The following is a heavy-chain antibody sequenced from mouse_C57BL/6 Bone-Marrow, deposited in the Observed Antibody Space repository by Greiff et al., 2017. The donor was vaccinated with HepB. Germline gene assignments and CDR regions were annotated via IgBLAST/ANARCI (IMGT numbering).Heavy chain of an antibody. CDR3: AREYFFDY. V-gene: IGHV7-1*01. Sequence: EVQVVESGGGLVQSGRSLRLSCATSGFTFSDFYMEWVRQAPGKGLEWIAASRNKANDYTTEYSASVKGRFIVSRDTSQSILYLQMNALRAEDTAIYYCAREYFFDYWGQGTSVTVSS. CDR2: SRNKANDYTT. CDR1: GFTFSDFY. J-gene: IGHJ4*01.